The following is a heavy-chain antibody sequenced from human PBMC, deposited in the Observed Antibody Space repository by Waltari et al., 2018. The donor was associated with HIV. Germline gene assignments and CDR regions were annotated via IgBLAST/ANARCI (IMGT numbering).Heavy chain of an antibody. Sequence: QLQLQESGPGLVKPSETLSLTCTVSGGSISSSSYYWGWIRQPPGKGLEWLGSVYYSGSTYNNPSLKSRVTISVDTSKNQFSPKLNSVTAADTTVYFCARQVRAAAGSPYFDYWGQGTLVTVSS. CDR1: GGSISSSSYY. V-gene: IGHV4-39*01. D-gene: IGHD6-13*01. CDR3: ARQVRAAAGSPYFDY. J-gene: IGHJ4*02. CDR2: VYYSGST.